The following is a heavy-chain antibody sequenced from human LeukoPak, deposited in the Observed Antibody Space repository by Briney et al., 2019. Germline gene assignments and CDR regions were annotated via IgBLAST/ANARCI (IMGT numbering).Heavy chain of an antibody. CDR1: GGTFSSYA. J-gene: IGHJ4*02. V-gene: IGHV1-69*05. D-gene: IGHD3-22*01. CDR2: IIPIFGTA. CDR3: ARASGNTYYYDSSGYYLFDY. Sequence: GASVKVSCKASGGTFSSYAISWVRQAPGQGLEWMGGIIPIFGTANYAQKFQGRVTITTDESTSTAYMELSSLRSEGTAVYYCARASGNTYYYDSSGYYLFDYWGQGTLVTVSS.